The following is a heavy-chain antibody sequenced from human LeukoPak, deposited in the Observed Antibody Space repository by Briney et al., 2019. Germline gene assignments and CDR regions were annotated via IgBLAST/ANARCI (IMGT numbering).Heavy chain of an antibody. CDR2: ISGSTSST. CDR3: ARGGSYSGSGSSKNWFDP. Sequence: GGSLRLSCAASGFTFTSYAMNWVRQAPGKGLEWVSSISGSTSSTYYADSVKGRFTISRDSAKNSLYLQMNSLRAEDTAVYYCARGGSYSGSGSSKNWFDPWGQGTLVTVSS. V-gene: IGHV3-21*04. CDR1: GFTFTSYA. J-gene: IGHJ5*02. D-gene: IGHD3-10*01.